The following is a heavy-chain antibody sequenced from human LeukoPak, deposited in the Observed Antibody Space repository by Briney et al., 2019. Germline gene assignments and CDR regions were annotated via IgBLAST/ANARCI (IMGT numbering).Heavy chain of an antibody. V-gene: IGHV4-39*01. J-gene: IGHJ4*02. CDR2: IYYSGST. CDR1: GGSISSSGYY. D-gene: IGHD6-13*01. Sequence: SETLSLTYTVSGGSISSSGYYWGWIRQPPGKGLEWIGSIYYSGSTYHNPSLKSRVTISVDTSKNQFSLKLSSVTAADTAVYYCARGQQLVIFYYWGQGTLVTVSS. CDR3: ARGQQLVIFYY.